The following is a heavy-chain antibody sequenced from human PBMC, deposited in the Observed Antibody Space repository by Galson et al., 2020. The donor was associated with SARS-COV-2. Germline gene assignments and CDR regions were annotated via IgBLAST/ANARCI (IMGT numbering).Heavy chain of an antibody. CDR1: GSTFNNHA. D-gene: IGHD6-13*01. CDR2: VIPILEIP. Sequence: KISCKASGSTFNNHAVSWVRQAPGHGLEWMGGVIPILEIPNYAQKHQGRATITADTSTSTVYMELSSLTSEDSAVYYCATGYRNTWNDMDVWGKGTTVAVSS. J-gene: IGHJ6*03. V-gene: IGHV1-69*10. CDR3: ATGYRNTWNDMDV.